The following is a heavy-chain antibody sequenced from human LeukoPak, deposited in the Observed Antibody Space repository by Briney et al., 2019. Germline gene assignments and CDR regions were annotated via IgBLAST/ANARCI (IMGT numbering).Heavy chain of an antibody. V-gene: IGHV1-46*01. J-gene: IGHJ6*03. CDR3: ARFTLAAAGSYYYYYMDV. CDR2: INPSGGST. CDR1: GYTFTNYH. D-gene: IGHD6-13*01. Sequence: ASVKVSCKASGYTFTNYHMNWVRQAPGQGLEWMGIINPSGGSTTNAQKFQGRVTMTRNTSISTAYMELSSLRSEDTAVYYCARFTLAAAGSYYYYYMDVWGKGTTVTISS.